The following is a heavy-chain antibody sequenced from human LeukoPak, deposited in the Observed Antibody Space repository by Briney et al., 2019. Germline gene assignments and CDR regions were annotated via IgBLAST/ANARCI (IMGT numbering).Heavy chain of an antibody. CDR3: AKPPNYDSSGPQVDY. D-gene: IGHD3-22*01. V-gene: IGHV3-23*01. Sequence: GGSLRLSCAASGFTFSSCAMSWVRQAPGKGLEWVSRISGSVGSTYYADSVRGRFTISRDNSKNTLYLQMNSLRAEDTAVYYCAKPPNYDSSGPQVDYWGQGTLVTVSS. CDR2: ISGSVGST. J-gene: IGHJ4*02. CDR1: GFTFSSCA.